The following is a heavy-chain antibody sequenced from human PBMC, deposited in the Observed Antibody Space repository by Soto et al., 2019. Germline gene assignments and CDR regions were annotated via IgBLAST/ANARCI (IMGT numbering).Heavy chain of an antibody. CDR2: ISGSGGST. CDR1: GFTFSSYA. V-gene: IGHV3-23*01. Sequence: EVQLLESGGGLVQPGGSLRLSCAASGFTFSSYAMSWVRQAPGKGLEWVSVISGSGGSTYYADSVKGRFTISRDNSKTTLYLQMNSLRAEDTAVYYCARRSSGWYFDYWGQGTRVTVSS. CDR3: ARRSSGWYFDY. D-gene: IGHD6-19*01. J-gene: IGHJ4*02.